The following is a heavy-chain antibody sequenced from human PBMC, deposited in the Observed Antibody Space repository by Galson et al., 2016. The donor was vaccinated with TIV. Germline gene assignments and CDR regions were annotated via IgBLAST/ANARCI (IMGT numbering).Heavy chain of an antibody. V-gene: IGHV3-9*01. Sequence: SLRLSCAASGFTFDAYAMHWVRQAPGKGLEWVSGIHWSSSTIGYAGSVKGRFTISRDNAKNSLYLQMNSLRAEDTALYYFAKGAKEHVYHAMDVWGQGTTVTVSS. CDR2: IHWSSSTI. J-gene: IGHJ6*02. CDR3: AKGAKEHVYHAMDV. D-gene: IGHD1-26*01. CDR1: GFTFDAYA.